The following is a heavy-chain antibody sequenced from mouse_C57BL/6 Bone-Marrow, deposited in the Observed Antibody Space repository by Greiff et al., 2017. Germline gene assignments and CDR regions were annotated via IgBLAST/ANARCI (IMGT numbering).Heavy chain of an antibody. Sequence: VQRVESGPELVKPGASVKISCKASGYAFSSSWMNWVKQRPGKGLEWIGRIYPGDGDTNYNGKFKGKATLTADKSSSTAYMQLSSLTSEDSAVYFCARWYYGFDYWGQGTTLTVSS. CDR2: IYPGDGDT. CDR3: ARWYYGFDY. D-gene: IGHD1-1*01. V-gene: IGHV1-82*01. CDR1: GYAFSSSW. J-gene: IGHJ2*01.